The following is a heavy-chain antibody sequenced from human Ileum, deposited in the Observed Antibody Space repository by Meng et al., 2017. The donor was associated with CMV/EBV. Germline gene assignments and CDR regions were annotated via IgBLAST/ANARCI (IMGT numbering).Heavy chain of an antibody. V-gene: IGHV3-74*03. CDR3: ARDGSYNFDY. D-gene: IGHD1-26*01. J-gene: IGHJ4*02. CDR1: GFTFSSYW. CDR2: LTNDGRTT. Sequence: GKSLKISCAASGFTFSSYWMHWVRQVPGKGMVWVSRLTNDGRTTYADSVKGRFTISRDDATSTLYLQMNSLRAGDTAVYYCARDGSYNFDYWGQGTLVTVSS.